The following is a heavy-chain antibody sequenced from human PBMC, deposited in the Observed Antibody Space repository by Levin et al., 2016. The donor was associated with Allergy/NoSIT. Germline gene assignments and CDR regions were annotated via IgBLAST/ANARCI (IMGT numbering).Heavy chain of an antibody. CDR1: GDSVDRGDYS. CDR2: IYQSGRT. D-gene: IGHD4-23*01. Sequence: SETLSLTCVVSGDSVDRGDYSWTWIRQPPGEGLEWIGNIYQSGRTHYSPSLKSRVTISIDRSRKQFTLQISSVTAADTAFYYCARASGKNGLYVWGQGTTVTVSS. V-gene: IGHV4-30-2*01. J-gene: IGHJ6*02. CDR3: ARASGKNGLYV.